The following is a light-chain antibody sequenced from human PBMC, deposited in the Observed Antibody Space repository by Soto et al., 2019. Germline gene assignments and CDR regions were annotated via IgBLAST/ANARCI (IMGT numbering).Light chain of an antibody. CDR2: DAS. CDR1: QSVSSS. CDR3: QQRSNWPPFT. V-gene: IGKV3-11*01. Sequence: EIVLAQSPATLSLSPGERATLSCRASQSVSSSLAWYQQKTGQAPRLLIYDASNRATDIPARFSGSGSGTDFTLTISSLEPEDFAVYYCQQRSNWPPFTFGQGTRLEIK. J-gene: IGKJ5*01.